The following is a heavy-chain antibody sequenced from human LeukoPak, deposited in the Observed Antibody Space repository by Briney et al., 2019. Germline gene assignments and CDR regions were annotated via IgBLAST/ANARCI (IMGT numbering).Heavy chain of an antibody. D-gene: IGHD6-13*01. J-gene: IGHJ4*02. V-gene: IGHV4-30-2*01. Sequence: SETLSLTCAVSGGSLSSGGYSWSWIRQPPGKGLEWIGYIYHSGSTYYNPSLKSRVTISVDRSKNQFSLKLSSVTAADTAVYYCARGIAAAGMDYWGQGTLVTVSS. CDR2: IYHSGST. CDR3: ARGIAAAGMDY. CDR1: GGSLSSGGYS.